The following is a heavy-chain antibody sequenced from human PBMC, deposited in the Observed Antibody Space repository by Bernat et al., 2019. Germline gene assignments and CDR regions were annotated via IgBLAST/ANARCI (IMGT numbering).Heavy chain of an antibody. CDR1: GFTFSMYA. CDR2: ISASGGST. J-gene: IGHJ4*02. V-gene: IGHV3-23*01. CDR3: AKGGGYSYYYFDY. D-gene: IGHD5-18*01. Sequence: EVQLLESGGGLVQPGGSLRLSCAASGFTFSMYAMSWVRQAPGKGLEWVSGISASGGSTYYADSVKGRFSISRDNSKNTLYVQMNSLRAEDAAKYYCAKGGGYSYYYFDYWGQGTLVTVSS.